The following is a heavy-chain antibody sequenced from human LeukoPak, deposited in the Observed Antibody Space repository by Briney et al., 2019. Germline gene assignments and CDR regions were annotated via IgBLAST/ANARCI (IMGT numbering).Heavy chain of an antibody. J-gene: IGHJ5*01. Sequence: VASVTVSCTASGYTFTDNYIHWVRQAPGQGLEWMGWINPNSGGATDYAQKFQGRVTMTSDTSIRTLYMELTRLRYDDTAVYYCARVRDYSSSPFNWLDSWGQGTLVTVSS. CDR2: INPNSGGAT. D-gene: IGHD6-6*01. V-gene: IGHV1-2*02. CDR1: GYTFTDNY. CDR3: ARVRDYSSSPFNWLDS.